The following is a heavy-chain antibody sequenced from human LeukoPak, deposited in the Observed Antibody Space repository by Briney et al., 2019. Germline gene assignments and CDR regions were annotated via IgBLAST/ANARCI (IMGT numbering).Heavy chain of an antibody. J-gene: IGHJ4*02. D-gene: IGHD3-22*01. CDR3: ARGEHLNYYDSSGYFDY. CDR2: IYHSGST. CDR1: GGSISSNNW. Sequence: SETLSLTCAVSGGSISSNNWWGWVRQPPGKGLEWIGEIYHSGSTNYNPSLKSRVTISVDTSKNQFSLKLSSVTAADTAVYYCARGEHLNYYDSSGYFDYWGQGTLVTVSS. V-gene: IGHV4-4*02.